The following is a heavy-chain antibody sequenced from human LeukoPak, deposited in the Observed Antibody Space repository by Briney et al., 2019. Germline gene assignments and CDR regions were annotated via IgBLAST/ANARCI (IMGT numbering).Heavy chain of an antibody. J-gene: IGHJ4*02. Sequence: GGSLRLSCTASGFTFGDYAMSWVRQAPGKGLEWVSAISGSGGSTYYADSVKGRFTISRDNSKNTLYLQMNSLRAEDTAVYYCASPPGSSWYGYWGQGTLVTVSS. CDR1: GFTFGDYA. D-gene: IGHD6-13*01. V-gene: IGHV3-23*01. CDR3: ASPPGSSWYGY. CDR2: ISGSGGST.